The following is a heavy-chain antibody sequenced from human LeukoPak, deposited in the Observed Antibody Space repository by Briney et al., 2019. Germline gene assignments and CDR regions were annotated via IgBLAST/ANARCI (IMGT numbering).Heavy chain of an antibody. CDR3: ARGADSGYSSDN. D-gene: IGHD3-9*01. J-gene: IGHJ4*02. V-gene: IGHV3-74*01. Sequence: GGSLRLSCAASGVTFSNYWMHWVRQAPGKGLVWVSRINSDGRSTNYADSVKGRFTISRDNAKNTLYLQMNSLRAEDTAVYYCARGADSGYSSDNWGQGTLVSVSS. CDR1: GVTFSNYW. CDR2: INSDGRST.